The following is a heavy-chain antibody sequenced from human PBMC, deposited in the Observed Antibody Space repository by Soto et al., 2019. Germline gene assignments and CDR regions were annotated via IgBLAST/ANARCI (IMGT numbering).Heavy chain of an antibody. J-gene: IGHJ4*02. V-gene: IGHV1-18*01. D-gene: IGHD2-15*01. CDR1: GYTFTSYG. CDR3: AEELMVVATPPYDFDY. CDR2: ISAYNGNT. Sequence: QVQLEQSGAEVKKPGASVKVSCKASGYTFTSYGISWVRQAPGQGLEWMGWISAYNGNTNYAQKIQGRGTMTTDTSTSTGYLVRRSLRSDESAVYYCAEELMVVATPPYDFDYWCQGTLVTAS.